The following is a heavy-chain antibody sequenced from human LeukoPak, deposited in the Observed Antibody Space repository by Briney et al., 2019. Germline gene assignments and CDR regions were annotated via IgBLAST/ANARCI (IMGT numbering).Heavy chain of an antibody. Sequence: SETLSLTCTVSGGSISSYYWSWIRQPPEKGLEWIGYIYYSGSTNYNPSLKSRVTISVDTSKNQFSLKLSSVTAADTAVYYCARVSGYSSSWYLGYWGQGTLVTVSS. CDR1: GGSISSYY. J-gene: IGHJ4*02. CDR3: ARVSGYSSSWYLGY. CDR2: IYYSGST. D-gene: IGHD6-13*01. V-gene: IGHV4-59*01.